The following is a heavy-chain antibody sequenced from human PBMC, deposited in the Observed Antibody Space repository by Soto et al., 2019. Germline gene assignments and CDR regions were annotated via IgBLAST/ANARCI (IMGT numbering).Heavy chain of an antibody. CDR2: INHSGST. CDR3: ARVNYDFWSGTFESGMDV. CDR1: GGSFSGYY. J-gene: IGHJ6*02. D-gene: IGHD3-3*01. V-gene: IGHV4-34*01. Sequence: SETLSLTCAVYGGSFSGYYWSWIRQPPGKGLEWIGEINHSGSTNYNPSLKSRVTISVDTSKNQFSLKLSSVTAADTTVYYCARVNYDFWSGTFESGMDVWGQGTTVTVSS.